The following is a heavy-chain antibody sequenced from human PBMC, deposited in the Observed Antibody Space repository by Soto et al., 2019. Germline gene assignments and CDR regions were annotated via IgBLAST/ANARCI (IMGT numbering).Heavy chain of an antibody. J-gene: IGHJ5*02. CDR1: GGSISSYY. CDR2: IYFTGST. V-gene: IGHV4-59*01. Sequence: SETLSLTCSVSGGSISSYYWSWIRQPPGKGLEWIGYIYFTGSTNYNPSLKSRVTLSVDTSKNQLSLKLNSMTAADTAVYYCARDLGYCSSTSCYPWFDPWGQGTLVTVSS. CDR3: ARDLGYCSSTSCYPWFDP. D-gene: IGHD2-2*01.